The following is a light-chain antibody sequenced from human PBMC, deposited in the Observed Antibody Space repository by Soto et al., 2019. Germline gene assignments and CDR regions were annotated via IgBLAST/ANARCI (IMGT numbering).Light chain of an antibody. CDR2: DVS. J-gene: IGKJ2*01. V-gene: IGKV1-5*01. CDR3: QQYKDYVYT. CDR1: QSVSTY. Sequence: DIQMTQSPSSLSASVGDRVTITCRASQSVSTYLNWYSQKSGGAPKLLISDVSTLERGVPSRFSGSGSATEFTLTISGLQPDDFATYYCQQYKDYVYTFGQGTKV.